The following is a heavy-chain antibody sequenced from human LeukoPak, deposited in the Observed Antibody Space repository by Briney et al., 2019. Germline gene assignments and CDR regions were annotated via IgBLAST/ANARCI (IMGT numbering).Heavy chain of an antibody. CDR1: GGPFSGYY. D-gene: IGHD2-2*01. J-gene: IGHJ4*02. CDR3: ARGLIVVVPAALDY. CDR2: INHSGST. V-gene: IGHV4-34*01. Sequence: SETLSLTCAVYGGPFSGYYWSWIRQPPGKGLEWIGEINHSGSTNYNPSLKSRVTISVDTSKNQFSLKLSSVTAADTAVYYCARGLIVVVPAALDYWGQGTLVTASS.